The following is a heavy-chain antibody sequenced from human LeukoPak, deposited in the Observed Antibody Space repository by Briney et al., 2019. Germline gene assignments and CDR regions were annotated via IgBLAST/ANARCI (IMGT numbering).Heavy chain of an antibody. V-gene: IGHV4-59*01. CDR1: GGSISSYY. Sequence: SETLSLTCTVSGGSISSYYWSWFRQPPGKELEWIGYIYYSGSTNYNPSLKSRVTISVDTSKNQFSLKLSSVTAADTAVYYCARGGYYDSSGHAFDIWGQGTMVTVSS. J-gene: IGHJ3*02. D-gene: IGHD3-22*01. CDR2: IYYSGST. CDR3: ARGGYYDSSGHAFDI.